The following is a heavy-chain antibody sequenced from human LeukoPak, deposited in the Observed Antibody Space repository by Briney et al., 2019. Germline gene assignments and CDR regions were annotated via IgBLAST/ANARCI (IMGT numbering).Heavy chain of an antibody. D-gene: IGHD1-26*01. J-gene: IGHJ4*02. Sequence: GGSLRLSCAASGFTVRNNYMSWVRQAPGKGLEWVSVIYSGGSTYYADSVKGRFTISRDNAKTSLYLQMNSLRAEDTAVYYCAAVGVATRSPVYWGQGTLVTVSS. CDR2: IYSGGST. CDR1: GFTVRNNY. V-gene: IGHV3-66*01. CDR3: AAVGVATRSPVY.